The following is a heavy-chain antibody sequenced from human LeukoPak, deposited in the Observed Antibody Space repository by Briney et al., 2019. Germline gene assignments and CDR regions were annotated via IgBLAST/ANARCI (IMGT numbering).Heavy chain of an antibody. CDR1: GFTFSSYS. J-gene: IGHJ4*02. D-gene: IGHD5-18*01. V-gene: IGHV3-21*01. Sequence: GGSLRLSCAASGFTFSSYSMKWVRQAPGKGLEWVSSISSSSSYIYYADSVKGRFTISRDNAKNSLYLQMNSLRAEDTAVYYCARDRRYSYRFFDYWDQGTLVTVSS. CDR2: ISSSSSYI. CDR3: ARDRRYSYRFFDY.